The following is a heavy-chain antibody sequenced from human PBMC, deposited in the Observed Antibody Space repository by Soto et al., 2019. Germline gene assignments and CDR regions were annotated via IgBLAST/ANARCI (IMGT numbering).Heavy chain of an antibody. CDR1: GGTFSSYA. D-gene: IGHD3-3*01. CDR3: ARGRRITFFGVVTDNWFDP. J-gene: IGHJ5*02. CDR2: IIPIFGTA. V-gene: IGHV1-69*01. Sequence: QVQLVQSGAEVKKPGSSVKVSCKASGGTFSSYAISWVRQAPGQGLEWIGGIIPIFGTANYAQKFQGRVTSTADESTSTAYMELSSLRSEDTAVYYCARGRRITFFGVVTDNWFDPWGQGTLVTVSS.